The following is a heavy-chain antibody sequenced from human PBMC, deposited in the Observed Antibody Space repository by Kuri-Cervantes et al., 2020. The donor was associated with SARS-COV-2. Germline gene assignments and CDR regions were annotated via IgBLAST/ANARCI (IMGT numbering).Heavy chain of an antibody. J-gene: IGHJ4*02. CDR1: GFTFSKYA. CDR3: TTLIDY. Sequence: GGSLRLSCAASGFTFSKYAMNWVRQAPGKGLEWVGRVRGKANNYATAYAASVKGRFTISRDDSKNMAYLQMNSLKTEDTAVYYCTTLIDYWGQGALVTVSS. CDR2: VRGKANNYAT. V-gene: IGHV3-73*01.